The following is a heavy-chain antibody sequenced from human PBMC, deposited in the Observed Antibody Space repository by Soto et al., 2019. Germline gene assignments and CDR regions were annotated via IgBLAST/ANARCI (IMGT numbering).Heavy chain of an antibody. J-gene: IGHJ4*02. V-gene: IGHV3-23*01. CDR1: GFTFSSCA. CDR3: AKDGTVQWLPYYLDY. Sequence: GGSLSLSCSASGFTFSSCAMSWVRQAPGKGLEWVSAISGSGGSTYYADSVKGRFTISRDNSKNTLYLQMNSLRAEDTAGYYCAKDGTVQWLPYYLDYWGQGTLVTVSS. CDR2: ISGSGGST. D-gene: IGHD6-19*01.